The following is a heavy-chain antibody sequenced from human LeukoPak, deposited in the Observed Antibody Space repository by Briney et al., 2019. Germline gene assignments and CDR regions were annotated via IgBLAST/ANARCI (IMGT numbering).Heavy chain of an antibody. CDR3: VRNGGKNWGNWFDP. CDR2: IYHSGST. J-gene: IGHJ5*02. CDR1: GGSISSSNW. D-gene: IGHD7-27*01. Sequence: SETLSLTCAVSGGSISSSNWWSWVRQPPGKGLEWIGEIYHSGSTNYNPSLKSRVTISVDKSKNQFSLKLSSVTAADTALYYCVRNGGKNWGNWFDPWGQGTMVTVSS. V-gene: IGHV4-4*02.